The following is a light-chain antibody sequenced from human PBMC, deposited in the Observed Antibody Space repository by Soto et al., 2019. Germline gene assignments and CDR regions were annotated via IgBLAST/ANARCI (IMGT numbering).Light chain of an antibody. CDR3: QQCFHTPT. V-gene: IGKV4-1*01. CDR2: WAS. Sequence: IVMTQSPDFLSVSLGERATINCRANQSVLFISNNKNFLAWYQHKPGQPPKLFLNWASTRESGVPDRFSGSGTGTDFTLTISSLHAEDVAVYYCQQCFHTPTFGQGTKVEI. CDR1: QSVLFISNNKNF. J-gene: IGKJ1*01.